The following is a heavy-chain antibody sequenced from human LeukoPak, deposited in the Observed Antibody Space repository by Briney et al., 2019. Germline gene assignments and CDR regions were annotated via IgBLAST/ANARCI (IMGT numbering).Heavy chain of an antibody. CDR2: IYHSGST. J-gene: IGHJ4*02. CDR3: ASLVKYNSGWYSFDY. V-gene: IGHV4-59*01. Sequence: PSETLSLTCTVSGGSISTYYWSWIRQPPGKGLEWIGYIYHSGSTNYPSLKSRVTISVDTSQNQFYLKLSSVTAADTAVYYCASLVKYNSGWYSFDYWGQGTLVTVSS. CDR1: GGSISTYY. D-gene: IGHD6-19*01.